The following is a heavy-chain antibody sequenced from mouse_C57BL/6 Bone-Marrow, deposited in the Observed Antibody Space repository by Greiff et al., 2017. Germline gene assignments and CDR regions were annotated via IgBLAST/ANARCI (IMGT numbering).Heavy chain of an antibody. J-gene: IGHJ1*03. CDR1: GYTFTSYD. V-gene: IGHV1-85*01. Sequence: QVQLQQSGPELVKPGASVKLSCKASGYTFTSYDINWVKQRPGQGLEWIGWIYPRDGSTKYNEKFKGKATLTVDTSSSTAYMELHSLTSEDSAVYFCARDIGSSYLYFDVWSTGTTVTVSS. CDR3: ARDIGSSYLYFDV. CDR2: IYPRDGST. D-gene: IGHD1-1*01.